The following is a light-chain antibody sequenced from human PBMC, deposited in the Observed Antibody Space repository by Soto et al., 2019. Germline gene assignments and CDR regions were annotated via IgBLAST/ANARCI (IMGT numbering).Light chain of an antibody. J-gene: IGLJ2*01. CDR3: CSYAGSSPL. Sequence: QPVLTQPASVSGSPGQSITISCTGTSSDVGSYNLVSWYQQHPGKAPKLMIYEVSKRPSGVSNRFSGSKSGNTASLTISGLQAEDEADYYCCSYAGSSPLFGGGTKLTVL. CDR1: SSDVGSYNL. V-gene: IGLV2-23*02. CDR2: EVS.